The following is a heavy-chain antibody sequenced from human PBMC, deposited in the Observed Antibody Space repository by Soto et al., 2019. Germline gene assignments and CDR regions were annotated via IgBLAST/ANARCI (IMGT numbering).Heavy chain of an antibody. CDR3: ARLALRFLAWLPPGDYMDV. D-gene: IGHD3-3*01. Sequence: PSETRSLTCTVSGGSISSSSYYWGWIRQPPGKGLEWIGSIYYMGSTYYNPSLKSRVTISVDTSKNQCSLKLSSVTAADTAVYYCARLALRFLAWLPPGDYMDVWGKGTRVTVSS. J-gene: IGHJ6*03. V-gene: IGHV4-39*01. CDR2: IYYMGST. CDR1: GGSISSSSYY.